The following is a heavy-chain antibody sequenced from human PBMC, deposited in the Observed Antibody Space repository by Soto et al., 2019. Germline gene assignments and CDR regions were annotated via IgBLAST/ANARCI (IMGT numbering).Heavy chain of an antibody. CDR2: ISWNSGSI. CDR1: GFTFDDYA. D-gene: IGHD3-16*02. CDR3: AKDGLHLGELSFIDY. V-gene: IGHV3-9*01. J-gene: IGHJ4*02. Sequence: EVQLVESGGGLVQPGRSLRLSCAASGFTFDDYAMHWVRQAPGKGLEWVSGISWNSGSIGYADSVKGRFTISRDNAKNSLYLQMNSLRAEDTALYYCAKDGLHLGELSFIDYWGQGTLVTVSS.